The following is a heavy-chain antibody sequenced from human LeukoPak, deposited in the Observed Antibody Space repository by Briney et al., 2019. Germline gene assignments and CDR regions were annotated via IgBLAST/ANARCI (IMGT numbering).Heavy chain of an antibody. CDR2: IIPIFGTA. CDR1: GGTFSSYA. J-gene: IGHJ6*02. CDR3: ARGYYRLWLKIVVPAHYYYGMDV. V-gene: IGHV1-69*13. D-gene: IGHD2-2*01. Sequence: SVKVSCKASGGTFSSYAISWVRQAPGQGLEWMGGIIPIFGTANYAQKFQGRVTITADESTSTAYMELSSLRSDDTAVYYCARGYYRLWLKIVVPAHYYYGMDVWGQGTTVAVSS.